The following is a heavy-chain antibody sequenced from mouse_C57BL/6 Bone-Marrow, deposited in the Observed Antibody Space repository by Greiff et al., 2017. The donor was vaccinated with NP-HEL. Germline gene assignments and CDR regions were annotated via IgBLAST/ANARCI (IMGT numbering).Heavy chain of an antibody. J-gene: IGHJ2*01. CDR2: ITHSGET. D-gene: IGHD2-4*01. CDR1: GFPITSGYY. V-gene: IGHV12-3*01. Sequence: QVQLKESGPGLVKPSQSLFLTCSITGFPITSGYYWIWIRQSPGKPLEWMGYITHSGETFYNPSLQSPISITRETSKNQFFLQLNSVTTEDTAMYYCAGVYYDYDNYFDYWGQGTTLTVSS. CDR3: AGVYYDYDNYFDY.